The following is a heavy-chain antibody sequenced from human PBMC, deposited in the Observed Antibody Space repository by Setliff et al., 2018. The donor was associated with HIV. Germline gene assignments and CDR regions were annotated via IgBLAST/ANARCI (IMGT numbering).Heavy chain of an antibody. CDR2: VCYDGRT. CDR1: GGSISPTNYC. D-gene: IGHD3-22*01. J-gene: IGHJ4*02. Sequence: SETLSLTCIVSGGSISPTNYCWGWIRQTPGQGLEWIGTVCYDGRTFYKPSLKSRLTISVDTSKNQFSLSLNSVTAAETAVYYCATHFYGYYGSNGLPLQYWGQGTLVTVSS. V-gene: IGHV4-39*01. CDR3: ATHFYGYYGSNGLPLQY.